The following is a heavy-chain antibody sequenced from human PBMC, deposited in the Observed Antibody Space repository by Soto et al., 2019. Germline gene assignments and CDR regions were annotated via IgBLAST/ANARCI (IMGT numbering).Heavy chain of an antibody. J-gene: IGHJ6*02. CDR1: GYTFTSYG. V-gene: IGHV1-18*01. Sequence: QVQLVQSGAEVKKPGASVKVSCKASGYTFTSYGISWVRQAPGQGLEWMGRISAYNGNTNYAQKLQGRVTITTDTSTSTAYMELRSLRSDDTAVYYCARLYCISTSCYLGMDVWGQGTTVTVSS. CDR3: ARLYCISTSCYLGMDV. D-gene: IGHD2-2*01. CDR2: ISAYNGNT.